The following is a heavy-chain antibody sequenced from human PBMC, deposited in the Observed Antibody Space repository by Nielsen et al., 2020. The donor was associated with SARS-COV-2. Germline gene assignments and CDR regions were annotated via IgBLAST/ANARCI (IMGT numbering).Heavy chain of an antibody. CDR2: ISGSGGST. Sequence: LSLTCAASGFTFSSYAMSWVRQAPGKGLEWVSAISGSGGSTYYADSVKGRFTISRDNSKNTLYLQMNSLRAEDTAVYYCAKDWSSIDTWYYYYGMDVWGQGTTVTVSS. D-gene: IGHD5-18*01. V-gene: IGHV3-23*01. J-gene: IGHJ6*02. CDR1: GFTFSSYA. CDR3: AKDWSSIDTWYYYYGMDV.